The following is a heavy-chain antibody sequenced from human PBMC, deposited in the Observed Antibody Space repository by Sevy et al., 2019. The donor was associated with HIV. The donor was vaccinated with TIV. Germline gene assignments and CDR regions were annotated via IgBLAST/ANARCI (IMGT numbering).Heavy chain of an antibody. CDR2: ISYDGIEK. D-gene: IGHD3-22*01. J-gene: IGHJ3*01. CDR3: ARGPSLYDIKGFDF. CDR1: GFTFSYYA. V-gene: IGHV3-30-3*01. Sequence: GGSLRLSCVASGFTFSYYAMYWVRQAPGKGLEWVAIISYDGIEKHNSDSLKGRFTISRDNSKNIVYLQMNRLTTEDTALYYCARGPSLYDIKGFDFWGHGTMVTVSS.